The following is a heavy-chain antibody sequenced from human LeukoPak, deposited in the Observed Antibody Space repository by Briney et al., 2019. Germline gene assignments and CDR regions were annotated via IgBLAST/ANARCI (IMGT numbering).Heavy chain of an antibody. Sequence: PGGSLRLSCAASGFTFSDYYMSWIRQAPGKGVEGVSYISSSSSYTNYADSVKGRFTISRDNAKNSLYLQMNSLRAEDTAVYYCARAHITMVRGVIDAFDIWGQGTMVTVSS. CDR3: ARAHITMVRGVIDAFDI. J-gene: IGHJ3*02. CDR1: GFTFSDYY. D-gene: IGHD3-10*01. V-gene: IGHV3-11*06. CDR2: ISSSSSYT.